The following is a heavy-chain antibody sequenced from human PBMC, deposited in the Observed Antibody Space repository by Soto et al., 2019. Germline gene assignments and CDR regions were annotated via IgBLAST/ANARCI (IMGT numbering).Heavy chain of an antibody. CDR2: FIPIFVSA. CDR1: GGTVSSYA. J-gene: IGHJ4*02. CDR3: ARDVPTDTTGFRGYDL. Sequence: QLHLVQSGAEVKKAGSSVKVSCKASGGTVSSYAITWVRQAPGKGLEWRGVFIPIFVSAHYAQKFQDRITITADESTSTAYMELRGLTSEKRAIYYCARDVPTDTTGFRGYDLWGQGTQVTVSS. V-gene: IGHV1-69*01. D-gene: IGHD3-10*01.